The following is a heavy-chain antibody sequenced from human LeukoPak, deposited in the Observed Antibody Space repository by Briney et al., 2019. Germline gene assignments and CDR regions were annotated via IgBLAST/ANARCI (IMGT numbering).Heavy chain of an antibody. CDR3: ARDPPGKNAFDI. Sequence: GGSLRLSCAASGFSFSNYAMHWVRQAPGKGLEWVTFTSSDGGDKYYADSVKGRFTISRDNSKNTLYLQMNSLRAEDTAVYYCARDPPGKNAFDIWGQGTMVTVSS. CDR1: GFSFSNYA. V-gene: IGHV3-30*07. CDR2: TSSDGGDK. J-gene: IGHJ3*02.